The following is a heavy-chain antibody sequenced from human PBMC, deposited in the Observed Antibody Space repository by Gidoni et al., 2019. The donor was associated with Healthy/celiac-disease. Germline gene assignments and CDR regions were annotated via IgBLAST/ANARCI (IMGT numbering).Heavy chain of an antibody. J-gene: IGHJ4*02. Sequence: QLQLQESGSGLVKPSQTLSHTCAVSGGSISSGGYSWSWLRQPPGKGLEWIGYIYPSGSTYYNPSLKSRVTISVYRSKNQFSLKLSSVTAADTAVYYCARVREMATISGGYFDYWGQGTLVTVSS. V-gene: IGHV4-30-2*01. D-gene: IGHD5-12*01. CDR1: GGSISSGGYS. CDR2: IYPSGST. CDR3: ARVREMATISGGYFDY.